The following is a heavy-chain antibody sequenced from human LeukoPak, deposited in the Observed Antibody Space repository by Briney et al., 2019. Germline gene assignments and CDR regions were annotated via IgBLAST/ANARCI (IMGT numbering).Heavy chain of an antibody. D-gene: IGHD4-17*01. J-gene: IGHJ3*02. CDR1: GGTFSSYA. CDR3: ASWQDGDYFAFDI. Sequence: ASVKVSCKASGGTFSSYAISWVRQAPGQGLEWMGGIIPIFGTANYAQKFQGRVTITTDESTSTAYMELSILRSEDTAVYYCASWQDGDYFAFDIWGQGTMVTVSS. V-gene: IGHV1-69*05. CDR2: IIPIFGTA.